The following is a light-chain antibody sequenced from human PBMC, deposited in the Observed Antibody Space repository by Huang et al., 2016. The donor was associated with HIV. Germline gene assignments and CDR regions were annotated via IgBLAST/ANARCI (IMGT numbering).Light chain of an antibody. CDR2: LTS. J-gene: IGKJ2*01. CDR1: QNLLHSSGHNR. Sequence: EIVMTQSPLSMPVSPGQPASISCTSSQNLLHSSGHNRLDWYLKKPGQSPQLLIFLTSHRASGVPDTFTGSGSVSNFTLSINTVQPDDVGIYYCMQGLQTPPTFGQGTKLEI. V-gene: IGKV2-28*01. CDR3: MQGLQTPPT.